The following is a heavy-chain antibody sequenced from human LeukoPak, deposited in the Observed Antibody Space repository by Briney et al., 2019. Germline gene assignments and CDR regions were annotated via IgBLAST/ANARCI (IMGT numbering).Heavy chain of an antibody. CDR1: GFSFSGHW. J-gene: IGHJ4*02. Sequence: GGSLRLSCTASGFSFSGHWMHWARQLPGKGLVWVSRISPTGSTTSYADSVKGRFTVSSDNAKNTLYLQVNNLRAEDTAVYYCARGPNSNWSGLDFWGQGTLLTVSS. D-gene: IGHD6-6*01. CDR3: ARGPNSNWSGLDF. V-gene: IGHV3-74*01. CDR2: ISPTGSTT.